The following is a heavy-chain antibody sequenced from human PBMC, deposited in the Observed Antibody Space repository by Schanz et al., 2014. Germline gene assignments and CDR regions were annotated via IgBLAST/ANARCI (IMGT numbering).Heavy chain of an antibody. J-gene: IGHJ5*02. Sequence: EVELVESGGGLVQPGGSLRLSCAASGFSFSDHAMDWVRQAAGKGLEWVGRIKGKTDGETTDYAAPVKGRFSISRDDSQSTLYLQMNSLKIEDTAVYYCATASSPVREAGAGSSFHLWGQGTLVTVSP. CDR3: ATASSPVREAGAGSSFHL. CDR2: IKGKTDGETT. D-gene: IGHD6-13*01. V-gene: IGHV3-15*01. CDR1: GFSFSDHA.